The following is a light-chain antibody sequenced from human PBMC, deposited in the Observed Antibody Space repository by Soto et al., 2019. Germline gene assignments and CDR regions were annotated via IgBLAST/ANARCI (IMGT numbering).Light chain of an antibody. J-gene: IGKJ5*01. CDR1: QSVSSRY. CDR2: GAS. Sequence: EIVLTQSPGTLSLSPGERATLSCRASQSVSSRYLGWYQQKPGQAPRLLIYGASSRATGIPDRFSGSGSGTDFTITISRLEPEDFAVYYCQQYGSSLITFGQGTRLEIK. CDR3: QQYGSSLIT. V-gene: IGKV3-20*01.